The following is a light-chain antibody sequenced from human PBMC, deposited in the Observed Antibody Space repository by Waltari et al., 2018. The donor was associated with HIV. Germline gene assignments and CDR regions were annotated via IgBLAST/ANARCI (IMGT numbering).Light chain of an antibody. CDR3: VIWHNSAWV. CDR1: SGIDVAIYR. Sequence: QAVLTQPASLSASPGASASLTCTLRSGIDVAIYRIYWYKQNPGSPPQYLLRYKSDSDKQQGSGVPSRFSGSKDASANAGILLISGLQSGDEADYYCVIWHNSAWVFGGGTKLTVL. CDR2: YKSDSDK. J-gene: IGLJ2*01. V-gene: IGLV5-45*01.